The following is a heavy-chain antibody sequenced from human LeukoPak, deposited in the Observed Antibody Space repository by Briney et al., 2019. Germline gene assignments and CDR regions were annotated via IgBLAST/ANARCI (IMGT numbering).Heavy chain of an antibody. V-gene: IGHV3-23*01. J-gene: IGHJ4*02. Sequence: GGSLRLSCAASGFTFSSYAMSWVRQALGKGLEWVSGVSGSGDNTYYADSVKGRFTISRDNSKNTLYVQVNSLGTEDTAAYYCAKGSYYDSSGSFYFDYWGQGTLVTVSS. CDR1: GFTFSSYA. CDR3: AKGSYYDSSGSFYFDY. CDR2: VSGSGDNT. D-gene: IGHD3-22*01.